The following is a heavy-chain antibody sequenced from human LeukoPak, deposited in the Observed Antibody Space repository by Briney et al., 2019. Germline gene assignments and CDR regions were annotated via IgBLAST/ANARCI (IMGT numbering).Heavy chain of an antibody. Sequence: KTSETLSLTCTVTGVSISSYYWSWIRQPPGKGLEWIGYIYYSGSTNYNPSLKSRVTISVDTSKNQFSLKLSSVTAADTAVYYCARDTGGYYGSGSYRAFDIWGQGTMVTVSS. J-gene: IGHJ3*02. D-gene: IGHD3-10*01. V-gene: IGHV4-59*01. CDR3: ARDTGGYYGSGSYRAFDI. CDR1: GVSISSYY. CDR2: IYYSGST.